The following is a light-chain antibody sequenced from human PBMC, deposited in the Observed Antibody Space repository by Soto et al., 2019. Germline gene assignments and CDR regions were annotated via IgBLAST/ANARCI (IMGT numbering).Light chain of an antibody. CDR1: QSVTSY. V-gene: IGKV3-11*01. Sequence: EVVLTQSPATLSLSPGERATLSCRASQSVTSYLAWYQQKPGQAPRLLIYAASNRATGIPARFSGSGSGTDFTLTISSLEPEDCAVYYCQHRSYWPPVYTFGQGTK. J-gene: IGKJ2*01. CDR2: AAS. CDR3: QHRSYWPPVYT.